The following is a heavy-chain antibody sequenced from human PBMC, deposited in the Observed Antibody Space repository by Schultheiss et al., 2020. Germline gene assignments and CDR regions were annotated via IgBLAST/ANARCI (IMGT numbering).Heavy chain of an antibody. V-gene: IGHV1-69*10. Sequence: SVKVSCKASGGTFSSYAISWVRQAPGQGLEWMGGIIPILGIANYAQKFQGRVTITADESTSTAYMELSSLRSDDTAVYYCARDRSYDFWSGYPYGMDVWGQGTTVTVSS. J-gene: IGHJ6*02. D-gene: IGHD3-3*01. CDR1: GGTFSSYA. CDR2: IIPILGIA. CDR3: ARDRSYDFWSGYPYGMDV.